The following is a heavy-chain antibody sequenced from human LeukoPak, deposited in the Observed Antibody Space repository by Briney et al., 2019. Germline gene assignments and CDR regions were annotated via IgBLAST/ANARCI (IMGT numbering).Heavy chain of an antibody. D-gene: IGHD3-10*01. CDR1: VFTSSSYW. J-gene: IGHJ4*02. CDR3: ARDSAGSGYYFDY. Sequence: GGSLRLSCAVSVFTSSSYWMTWVRQAPGKGLEWVANIKKDGGEKYHVDSVKGRFTISRDNAKNSLYLQRNKLTAEDTGVYYCARDSAGSGYYFDYWGQGTLVTVSS. CDR2: IKKDGGEK. V-gene: IGHV3-7*01.